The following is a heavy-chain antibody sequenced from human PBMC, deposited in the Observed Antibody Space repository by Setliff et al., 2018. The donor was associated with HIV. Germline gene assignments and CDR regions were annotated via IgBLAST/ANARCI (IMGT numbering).Heavy chain of an antibody. CDR1: GFAFSTYN. V-gene: IGHV3-21*01. J-gene: IGHJ6*02. D-gene: IGHD5-18*01. Sequence: GGSLRLSCAASGFAFSTYNMNCVRQAPGKGLEWVSSISSSSSYMYYADSLKGRFTISLDSAKNSLYLQMNSLRAEDTAVYYCAILDVDTTMVIYYGMDVWGQGTTVTVSS. CDR3: AILDVDTTMVIYYGMDV. CDR2: ISSSSSYM.